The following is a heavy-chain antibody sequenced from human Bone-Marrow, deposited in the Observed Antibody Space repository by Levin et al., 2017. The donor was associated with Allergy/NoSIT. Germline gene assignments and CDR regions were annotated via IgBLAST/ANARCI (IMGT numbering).Heavy chain of an antibody. Sequence: SENLSLTCTVSGASISSSVNYWGWIRRPPGKELEWIGSIQYSGSTYYNPSLKSRVTISMDTSKNQISLTLRSVTAADTAIYYCARDVNSISWFKTWGQGTLVTVSS. CDR1: GASISSSVNY. D-gene: IGHD6-13*01. J-gene: IGHJ5*02. V-gene: IGHV4-39*02. CDR3: ARDVNSISWFKT. CDR2: IQYSGST.